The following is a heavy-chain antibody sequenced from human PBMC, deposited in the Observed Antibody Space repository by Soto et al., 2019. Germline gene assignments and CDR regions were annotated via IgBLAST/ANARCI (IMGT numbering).Heavy chain of an antibody. J-gene: IGHJ5*02. V-gene: IGHV3-33*01. CDR1: GFTFSSYG. CDR2: IWYDGSNK. D-gene: IGHD6-13*01. Sequence: PGGSLRLSXAASGFTFSSYGMHWVRQAPGKGLEWVAVIWYDGSNKYYADSVKGRFTISRDNSKNTLYLQMNSLRAEDTAVYYCARDRSIAAAANPWGQGTLVTVSS. CDR3: ARDRSIAAAANP.